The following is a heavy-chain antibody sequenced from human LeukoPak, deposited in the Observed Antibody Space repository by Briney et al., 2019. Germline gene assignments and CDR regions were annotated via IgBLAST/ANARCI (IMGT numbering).Heavy chain of an antibody. CDR1: GLPIADFA. Sequence: PGGSLRLSCVASGLPIADFAMNWVRQAPGKGLEWVSYISSSGSTIYYADSVKGRFTISRDNAKNSLYLQMNSLRAEDTAVYYCARALDYYDIRVWDYWGQGTLVTVSS. CDR3: ARALDYYDIRVWDY. D-gene: IGHD3-22*01. CDR2: ISSSGSTI. V-gene: IGHV3-48*03. J-gene: IGHJ4*02.